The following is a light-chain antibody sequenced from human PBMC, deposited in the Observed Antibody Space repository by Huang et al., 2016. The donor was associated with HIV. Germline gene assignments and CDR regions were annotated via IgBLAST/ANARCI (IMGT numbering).Light chain of an antibody. CDR1: QSFSNY. CDR2: DAT. CDR3: QQYSSWLPEFT. Sequence: EVVLTQSPATLSLSPGERATLSCRASQSFSNYLAWYQQKPGQAPRLLIYDATNRAAGIPARFSGSGSGTDFTLTISSLEPEDFAVYYCQQYSSWLPEFTFGPGTKVDVK. J-gene: IGKJ3*01. V-gene: IGKV3-11*01.